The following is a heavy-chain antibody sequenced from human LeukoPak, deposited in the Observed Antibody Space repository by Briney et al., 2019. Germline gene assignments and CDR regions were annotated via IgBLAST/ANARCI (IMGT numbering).Heavy chain of an antibody. CDR3: ARDLGIAAAGYFGY. CDR1: GGNFRNYG. V-gene: IGHV1-69*13. CDR2: MLPIFGTA. J-gene: IGHJ4*02. Sequence: ASVKVSCKASGGNFRNYGFHWVRQAPGQGLEWMGGMLPIFGTANYAQKFQGRVTITADESTSTAYMELSSLRSEDTAVYYCARDLGIAAAGYFGYWGQGTLVTVSS. D-gene: IGHD6-13*01.